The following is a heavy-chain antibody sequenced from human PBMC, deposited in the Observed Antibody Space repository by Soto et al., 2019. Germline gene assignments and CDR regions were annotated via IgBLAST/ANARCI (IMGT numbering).Heavy chain of an antibody. CDR1: GGSFSGYY. V-gene: IGHV4-34*01. CDR3: ARSSSWYSRSAFDI. J-gene: IGHJ3*02. D-gene: IGHD6-13*01. Sequence: PSETLSLTCAVYGGSFSGYYWSWIRQPPGKGLEWIGEINHSGSTNYNPSLKSRVTISVDTSKNQFSLKLSSVTAADTAVYYCARSSSWYSRSAFDIWGQGTMVTVS. CDR2: INHSGST.